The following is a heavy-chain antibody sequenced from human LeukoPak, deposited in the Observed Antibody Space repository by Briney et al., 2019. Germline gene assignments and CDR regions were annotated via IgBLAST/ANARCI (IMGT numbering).Heavy chain of an antibody. CDR1: GYSISSGYY. Sequence: SETLSLTCAVSGYSISSGYYWGWIRQPPGKGLEWIGTFYHGGSTYYNPSLKSRITISVDTSKNQFSLKLSSVTAADTAVYYCARGNNYYDSSGYYYQDYWGQGTLVTVSS. CDR3: ARGNNYYDSSGYYYQDY. J-gene: IGHJ4*02. V-gene: IGHV4-38-2*01. D-gene: IGHD3-22*01. CDR2: FYHGGST.